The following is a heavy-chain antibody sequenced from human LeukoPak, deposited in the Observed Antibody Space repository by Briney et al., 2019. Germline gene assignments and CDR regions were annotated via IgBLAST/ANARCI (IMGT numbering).Heavy chain of an antibody. D-gene: IGHD5-24*01. CDR1: GGSFSGYY. V-gene: IGHV4-59*01. J-gene: IGHJ4*02. CDR2: IYYSGST. CDR3: ASAGGYKASSDY. Sequence: NASETLSLTCAVYGGSFSGYYWSWIRQPPGKGLEWIGYIYYSGSTNYNPSLKSRVTISVDTSKNQFSLKLSSVTAADTAVYYCASAGGYKASSDYWGQGTLVTVSS.